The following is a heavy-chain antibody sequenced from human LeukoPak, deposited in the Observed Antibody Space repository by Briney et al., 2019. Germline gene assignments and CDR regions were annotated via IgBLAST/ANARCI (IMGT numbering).Heavy chain of an antibody. D-gene: IGHD6-19*01. J-gene: IGHJ4*02. V-gene: IGHV4-59*08. Sequence: SETLSLTCTVSGGTISSYYWNWIRQPPGKGLEWIGYVHYSGSTKYNPSLKSRVTISVDTSKNQFSLKLSSVTAADTAVYYCAGWYSSGWAFDYWGQGTLVTVSS. CDR3: AGWYSSGWAFDY. CDR2: VHYSGST. CDR1: GGTISSYY.